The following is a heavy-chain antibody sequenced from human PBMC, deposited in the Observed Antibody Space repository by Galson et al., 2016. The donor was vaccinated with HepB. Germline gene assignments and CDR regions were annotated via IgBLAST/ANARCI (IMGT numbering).Heavy chain of an antibody. CDR2: ISIGSSRI. J-gene: IGHJ4*02. CDR3: VGDRDGQRHMVHGEY. D-gene: IGHD3-10*01. CDR1: GFTFSSYS. Sequence: SLRLSCAASGFTFSSYSLNRVRQAPGKGLEWVSYISIGSSRIYYADSVKGRFTISRDNAKNSLFLQMNSLRDEDTAVYFCVGDRDGQRHMVHGEYWGQGTLVTVSS. V-gene: IGHV3-48*02.